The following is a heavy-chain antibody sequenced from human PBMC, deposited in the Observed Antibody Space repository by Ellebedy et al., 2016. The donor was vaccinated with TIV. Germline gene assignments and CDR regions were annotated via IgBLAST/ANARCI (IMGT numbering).Heavy chain of an antibody. CDR3: ARGAPYESSGDDY. J-gene: IGHJ4*02. D-gene: IGHD3-22*01. CDR2: LNQVGSEK. V-gene: IGHV3-7*01. CDR1: GFTFSTYW. Sequence: PGGSLSLSCAASGFTFSTYWMSWVRQVPGKGLEWVANLNQVGSEKYYVESVKGRFTISRDNAKNTLYLQMNSLRAEDTAVYYCARGAPYESSGDDYWGQGTLVTVSS.